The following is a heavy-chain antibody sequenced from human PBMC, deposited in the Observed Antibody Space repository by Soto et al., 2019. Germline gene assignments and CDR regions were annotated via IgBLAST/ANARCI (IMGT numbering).Heavy chain of an antibody. Sequence: GGSLRLSCAASGFTFSSYGMHWVRQAPGKGLEWVAVIWYDGSNKYYADSVKGRFTISRDNSKNTLYLQMNSLRAEDTAVYYCARDRFRRAVAGLDYWGQGTLVTVSS. D-gene: IGHD6-19*01. CDR1: GFTFSSYG. J-gene: IGHJ4*02. CDR2: IWYDGSNK. CDR3: ARDRFRRAVAGLDY. V-gene: IGHV3-33*01.